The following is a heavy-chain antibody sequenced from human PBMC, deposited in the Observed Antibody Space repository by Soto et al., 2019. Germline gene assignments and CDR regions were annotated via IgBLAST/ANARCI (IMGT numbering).Heavy chain of an antibody. CDR3: ARDPKAHDFWSGTLVYYYYYYGMDV. CDR2: IWYDGSNK. D-gene: IGHD3-3*01. V-gene: IGHV3-33*01. CDR1: GFTFSSYG. J-gene: IGHJ6*02. Sequence: GGSLRLSCGASGFTFSSYGMHWVRQAPGKGLEWVAVIWYDGSNKYYADSVKGRFTISRDNSKNTLYLQMNSLRAEDTAVYYCARDPKAHDFWSGTLVYYYYYYGMDVWGQGTKVPVSS.